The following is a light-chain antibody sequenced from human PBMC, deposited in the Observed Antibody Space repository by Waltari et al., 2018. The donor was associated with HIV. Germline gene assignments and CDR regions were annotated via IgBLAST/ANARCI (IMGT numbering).Light chain of an antibody. Sequence: QYLLTQPPSASGTPGQRVTISCSGSSSNIGTNYVYWYQQLTGTAPKLLIYRDDQRPSGVPDRFSASKSGTSASLDISGLRSDAQTDYYCVAWDDTLSGPVFGGGTKLTVL. CDR2: RDD. CDR1: SSNIGTNY. V-gene: IGLV1-47*01. J-gene: IGLJ2*01. CDR3: VAWDDTLSGPV.